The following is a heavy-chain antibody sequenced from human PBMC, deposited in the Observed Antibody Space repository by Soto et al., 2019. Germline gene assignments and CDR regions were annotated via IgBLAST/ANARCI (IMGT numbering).Heavy chain of an antibody. CDR2: IYTSGST. CDR3: AREQPLVWFGELLSWWFDP. Sequence: SETLSLTCTVSGGSISSYYWSWIRQPAGKGLEWIGRIYTSGSTNYNPSLKSRVTMSVDTSKNQFSLKLSSVTAADTAVYYCAREQPLVWFGELLSWWFDPWGQGTLVTVSS. D-gene: IGHD3-10*01. CDR1: GGSISSYY. J-gene: IGHJ5*02. V-gene: IGHV4-4*07.